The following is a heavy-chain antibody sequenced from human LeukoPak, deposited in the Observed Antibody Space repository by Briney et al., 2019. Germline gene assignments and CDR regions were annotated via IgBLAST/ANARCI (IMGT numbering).Heavy chain of an antibody. Sequence: GGSLRLSCAASGFTFSSYSMNWVRQAPGKGLEWVSSISSSSGSYIYYADSVKGRFTISRDNAKNSLYLQMNSLRAEDTAVYYCARNDYGDYDYYYMDVWGKGTTVTVSS. CDR2: ISSSSGSYI. CDR1: GFTFSSYS. V-gene: IGHV3-21*01. CDR3: ARNDYGDYDYYYMDV. J-gene: IGHJ6*03. D-gene: IGHD4-17*01.